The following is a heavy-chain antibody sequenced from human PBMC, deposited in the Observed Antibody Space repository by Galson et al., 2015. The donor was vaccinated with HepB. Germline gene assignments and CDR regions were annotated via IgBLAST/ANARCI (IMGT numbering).Heavy chain of an antibody. Sequence: SLRLSCAASGFTFSSYWMHWVRQAPGKGLVWVSRINSDGSGTRYADSVKGRFTISRDNAKNTLYLQMDSLRAEDTAVYYCARVGFPPGADDIWGQGTMVTVSS. V-gene: IGHV3-74*01. J-gene: IGHJ3*02. CDR3: ARVGFPPGADDI. D-gene: IGHD4/OR15-4a*01. CDR2: INSDGSGT. CDR1: GFTFSSYW.